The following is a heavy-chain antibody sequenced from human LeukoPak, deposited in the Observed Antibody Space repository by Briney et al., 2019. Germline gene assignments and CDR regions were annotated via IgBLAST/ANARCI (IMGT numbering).Heavy chain of an antibody. CDR1: GYTFTGYY. Sequence: ASVKVSCKASGYTFTGYYMHWVRQAPGQGLEGMGWINPNSGGTNYAQKFQGRVTMTRDTSISTAYMELSRLRSDDTAVYYCARVNYDCWSGGGYYYYGMDVWGQGTTVTVSS. D-gene: IGHD3-3*01. CDR3: ARVNYDCWSGGGYYYYGMDV. J-gene: IGHJ6*02. CDR2: INPNSGGT. V-gene: IGHV1-2*02.